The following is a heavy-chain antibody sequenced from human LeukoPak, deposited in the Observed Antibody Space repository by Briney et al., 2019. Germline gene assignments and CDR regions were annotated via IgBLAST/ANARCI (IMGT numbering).Heavy chain of an antibody. D-gene: IGHD3-3*01. J-gene: IGHJ4*02. CDR2: FYYSGST. CDR3: ARYYDFWSGYYSDY. V-gene: IGHV4-59*08. CDR1: GASISSYY. Sequence: SETLSLTCTVSGASISSYYWSWIRQPPGKGLEWIGYFYYSGSTKYNPSLKSRVTISVDTSKNQFSLKLSSVTAADTAVYYCARYYDFWSGYYSDYWGQGTLVTVSS.